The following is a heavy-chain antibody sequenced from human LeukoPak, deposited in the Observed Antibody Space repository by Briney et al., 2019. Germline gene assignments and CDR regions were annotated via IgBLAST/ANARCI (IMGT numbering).Heavy chain of an antibody. CDR3: ARGERGYSYGFDY. CDR2: IIPIFGTA. D-gene: IGHD5-18*01. CDR1: GGTFSSYA. Sequence: ALVKVSCKASGGTFSSYAISWVRQAPGQGLEWMGGIIPIFGTANYAQKFQGRVTITTDESTSTAYMELSSLRSEDTAVYYCARGERGYSYGFDYWGQGTLVTVSS. J-gene: IGHJ4*02. V-gene: IGHV1-69*05.